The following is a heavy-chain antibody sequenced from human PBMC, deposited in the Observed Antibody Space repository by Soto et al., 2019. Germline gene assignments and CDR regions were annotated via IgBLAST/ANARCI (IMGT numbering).Heavy chain of an antibody. CDR1: GGSISSYY. J-gene: IGHJ5*02. D-gene: IGHD2-15*01. CDR3: AKHEDDWFDP. V-gene: IGHV4-59*08. Sequence: SDTLSLTCTVPGGSISSYYWSWIRQPPGKGLEWIGYIYYSGSTNYNPSLKSRVTISVDTSKNQFPLKLSSVTAADTAVYYCAKHEDDWFDPWGQGTLVTVS. CDR2: IYYSGST.